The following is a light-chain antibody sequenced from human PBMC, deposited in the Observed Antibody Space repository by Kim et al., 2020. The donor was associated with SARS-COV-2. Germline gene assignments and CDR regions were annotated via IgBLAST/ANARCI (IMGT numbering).Light chain of an antibody. CDR1: QSVNSN. CDR2: GAS. Sequence: IVMTQSPATLSVSPGERATLSCRASQSVNSNLAWFQQNPGQAPRLLIYGASTRVTGIPARFSGSGSGTEFTLTISNLQSEDFAVYYCQQYDDWPRTFGGGTKVDIK. V-gene: IGKV3-15*01. CDR3: QQYDDWPRT. J-gene: IGKJ4*01.